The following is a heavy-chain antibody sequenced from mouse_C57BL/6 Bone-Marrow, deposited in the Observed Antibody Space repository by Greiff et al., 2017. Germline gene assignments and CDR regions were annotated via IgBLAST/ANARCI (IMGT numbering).Heavy chain of an antibody. CDR3: ARHGPRMVTPYWYFDV. CDR2: FYPGSGSL. Sequence: QVQLQQSGAELVKPGASVKLSCKASGYTFTEYTIHWVKQRSGQGLEWIGWFYPGSGSLKYNEKFKDKATLTADQSSSTVYMELSRLTSEDSAVYCCARHGPRMVTPYWYFDVWGTGTTVTVSS. J-gene: IGHJ1*03. V-gene: IGHV1-62-2*01. D-gene: IGHD2-3*01. CDR1: GYTFTEYT.